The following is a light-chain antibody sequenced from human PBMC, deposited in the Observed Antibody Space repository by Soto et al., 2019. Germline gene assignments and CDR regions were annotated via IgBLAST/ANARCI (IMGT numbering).Light chain of an antibody. J-gene: IGKJ4*01. CDR1: QDISNY. CDR3: HQYDNLPLT. V-gene: IGKV1-33*01. Sequence: DIQMTQSPSSLSASVGDRVTITCQARQDISNYLNWYQQKRGKAPKLLIDDASNLETGVPSRFSGSGSGTDFTFTISSMQPEDIATYYCHQYDNLPLTFGGGTKVEIK. CDR2: DAS.